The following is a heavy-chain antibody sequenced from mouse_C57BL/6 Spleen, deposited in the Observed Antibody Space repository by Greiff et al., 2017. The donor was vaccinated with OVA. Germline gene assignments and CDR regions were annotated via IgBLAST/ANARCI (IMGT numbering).Heavy chain of an antibody. CDR3: ARDSRGNGFAY. CDR2: ISDGGSYT. J-gene: IGHJ3*01. V-gene: IGHV5-4*01. D-gene: IGHD2-1*01. Sequence: EVKLVESGGGLVKPGGSLKLSCAASGFTFSSYAMSWVRQTPEKRLEWVATISDGGSYTYYPDNVKGRFTISRDNAKNNLYLQMSHLKSEDTAMYYCARDSRGNGFAYWGQGTLVTVSA. CDR1: GFTFSSYA.